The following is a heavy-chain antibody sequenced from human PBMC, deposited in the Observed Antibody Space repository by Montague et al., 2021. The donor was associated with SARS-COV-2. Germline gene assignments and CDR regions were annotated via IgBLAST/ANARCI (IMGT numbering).Heavy chain of an antibody. V-gene: IGHV3-48*03. J-gene: IGHJ6*02. CDR1: GFTFSRPE. CDR2: ITSDGGII. D-gene: IGHD3-10*01. CDR3: ATLARGLFDHGMDV. Sequence: SLRLSCAASGFTFSRPEVNWVRQAPGKGLEWISYITSDGGIIYYADFVEGRFTISRDNAKNSLYLHMNSLRVGDTAVYYCATLARGLFDHGMDVWGQGTTVTVSS.